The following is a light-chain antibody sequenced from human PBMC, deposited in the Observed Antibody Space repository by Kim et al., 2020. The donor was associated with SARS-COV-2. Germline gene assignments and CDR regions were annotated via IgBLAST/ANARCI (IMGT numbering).Light chain of an antibody. CDR3: QQRHTWLT. CDR1: QSVSSS. J-gene: IGKJ4*01. V-gene: IGKV3-11*01. Sequence: EIVLTQSPATLSLSPGERATLSCRASQSVSSSLAWYQQKPGRVPRLLIFDASNRATGVPARFSGSGSGTDFTLTISSLEPEDFAVYYCQQRHTWLTFVGGTKVDIK. CDR2: DAS.